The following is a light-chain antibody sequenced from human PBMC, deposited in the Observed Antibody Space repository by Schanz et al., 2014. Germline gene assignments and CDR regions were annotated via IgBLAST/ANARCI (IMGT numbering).Light chain of an antibody. CDR3: SSYTSSSTLFV. J-gene: IGLJ1*01. Sequence: QSALTQPRSVSGSPGQSVTVSCTGTFSDVGGYNFVSWYQQHPGKAPKLMICDVSNRPSGVSNRFSGSKSGNTASLTISGLQAEDEADYYCSSYTSSSTLFVFGTGTKVTVL. V-gene: IGLV2-14*03. CDR1: FSDVGGYNF. CDR2: DVS.